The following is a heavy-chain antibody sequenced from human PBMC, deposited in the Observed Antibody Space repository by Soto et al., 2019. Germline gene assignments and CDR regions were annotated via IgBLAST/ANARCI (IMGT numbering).Heavy chain of an antibody. J-gene: IGHJ6*02. V-gene: IGHV3-11*01. CDR1: GFTFSDNY. Sequence: QVQLVESGGGLVKPGGSLRLSCAASGFTFSDNYMRWVRQAPGKGLEWVAQISSGGSTIYYADSVKGRFTISRDNAKNSLYLQMNNLRGEDTAVYYCAIDPSYGLDVWGQGTTVTVSS. CDR3: AIDPSYGLDV. CDR2: ISSGGSTI.